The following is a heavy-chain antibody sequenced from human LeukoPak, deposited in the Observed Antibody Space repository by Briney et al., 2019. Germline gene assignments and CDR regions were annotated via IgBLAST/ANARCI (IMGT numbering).Heavy chain of an antibody. Sequence: PSETLSLTCTVSGGSISSYYWSWIRQPPGKGLEWIGYIYYSGSTNYNPSLKSRVTISVDTSKNQFSLKLSSVTAADTAVYYCARDKGGWYYYDSIGSVPFDLWGRGTLVTVSS. CDR1: GGSISSYY. D-gene: IGHD3-22*01. V-gene: IGHV4-59*01. CDR3: ARDKGGWYYYDSIGSVPFDL. CDR2: IYYSGST. J-gene: IGHJ2*01.